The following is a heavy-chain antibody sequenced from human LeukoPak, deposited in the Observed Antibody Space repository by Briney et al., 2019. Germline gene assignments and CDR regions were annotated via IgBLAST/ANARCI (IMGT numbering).Heavy chain of an antibody. Sequence: SETLSLTCIVSGGSISSSSYYWGWIRQPPGKGLEWTGSFFYSGSTYYNPSLKSRVTISVDTSKNQFSLKLSSVTAADTAVYYCARHPYLTTPFDYWGQGTLVTVSS. CDR3: ARHPYLTTPFDY. CDR1: GGSISSSSYY. D-gene: IGHD4-11*01. V-gene: IGHV4-39*01. J-gene: IGHJ4*02. CDR2: FFYSGST.